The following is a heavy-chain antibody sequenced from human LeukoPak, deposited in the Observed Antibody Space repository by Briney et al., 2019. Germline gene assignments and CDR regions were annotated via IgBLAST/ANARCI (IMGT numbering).Heavy chain of an antibody. V-gene: IGHV3-30*18. D-gene: IGHD3-22*01. CDR3: AKGEYYYDSSGYYLFDY. CDR2: ISYDGSNK. J-gene: IGHJ4*02. Sequence: GGSLRLSCAASGFTFSSYGMHWVRQAPGKGLEWVAVISYDGSNKYYADSVKDRFTISRDNSKNTLYLQMNSLRAEDTAVYYCAKGEYYYDSSGYYLFDYWGQGTLVTVSS. CDR1: GFTFSSYG.